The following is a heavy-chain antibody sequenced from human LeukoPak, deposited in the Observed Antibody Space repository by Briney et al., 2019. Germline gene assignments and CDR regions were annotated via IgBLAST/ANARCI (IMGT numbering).Heavy chain of an antibody. CDR3: ARDPLPTVVIPGQAFDI. CDR2: IYTSGST. J-gene: IGHJ3*02. V-gene: IGHV4-61*02. D-gene: IGHD4-23*01. Sequence: SETLSLTCTVSGGSISSGSYYWSWIRQPAGKGLEWIGRIYTSGSTNYNPSLKSRVTISVDTSKNQFSLKLSSVTAADTAVYYCARDPLPTVVIPGQAFDIWGQGTMVTVSS. CDR1: GGSISSGSYY.